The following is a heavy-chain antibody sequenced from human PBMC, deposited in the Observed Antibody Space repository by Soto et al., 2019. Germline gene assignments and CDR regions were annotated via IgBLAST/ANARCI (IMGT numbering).Heavy chain of an antibody. CDR1: GYRFLKYG. V-gene: IGHV1-18*01. CDR3: AKDLGSGYRFDY. D-gene: IGHD3-9*01. J-gene: IGHJ4*02. Sequence: ASVKVSCKASGYRFLKYGINWVRQAPGQGLEWMGGIQTDNDHASFAQKFEGRVTMTTDTSTRTVYMELRDLSSDDTAVYYCAKDLGSGYRFDYWGQGTPVTVSS. CDR2: IQTDNDHA.